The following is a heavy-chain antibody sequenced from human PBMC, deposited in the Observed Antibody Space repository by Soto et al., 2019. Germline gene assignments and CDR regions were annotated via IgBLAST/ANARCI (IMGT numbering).Heavy chain of an antibody. CDR3: AGEGYSSSWYTWGAFDI. J-gene: IGHJ3*02. D-gene: IGHD6-13*01. V-gene: IGHV4-59*01. CDR1: GGSISSYY. CDR2: VYYSGST. Sequence: QVQLQESGPGLVKPSETLSLTCTVSGGSISSYYWRWNRQPPGKVPEWIGYVYYSGSTNYNTSTQSRFTIPVDTPKNQFSRKLRAVTAAGTAVNDGAGEGYSSSWYTWGAFDISGQGTIVNGSS.